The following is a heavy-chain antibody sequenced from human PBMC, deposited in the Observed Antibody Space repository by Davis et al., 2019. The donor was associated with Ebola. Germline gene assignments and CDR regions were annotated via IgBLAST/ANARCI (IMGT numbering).Heavy chain of an antibody. CDR3: ASLRRTITGMDDGFDI. V-gene: IGHV5-51*01. CDR2: IYPGYSDT. CDR1: GYSFTSYW. Sequence: PGGSLRLSCKGSGYSFTSYWIGWVRQMPGKGLEWMGIIYPGYSDTRYSPSFQGQVTISADKSISTAYLQWSSLKASDSGMYYCASLRRTITGMDDGFDIWGQGTMVTVSS. J-gene: IGHJ3*02. D-gene: IGHD2-8*02.